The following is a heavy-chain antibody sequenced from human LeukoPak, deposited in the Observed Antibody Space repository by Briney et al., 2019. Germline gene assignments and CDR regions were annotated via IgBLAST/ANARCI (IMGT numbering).Heavy chain of an antibody. CDR3: PKGGYYDFWSGYYGDKFDY. CDR1: GVTFSTYV. Sequence: ALTLSCSVSGVTFSTYVMHWVRQAPGQGLEWVSAISGSDGSTYYADSVKSRFTISRDNSKNTLYLQMNSLRAEDTAVYYRPKGGYYDFWSGYYGDKFDYWGQGTLVTVSS. V-gene: IGHV3-23*01. D-gene: IGHD3-3*01. CDR2: ISGSDGST. J-gene: IGHJ4*02.